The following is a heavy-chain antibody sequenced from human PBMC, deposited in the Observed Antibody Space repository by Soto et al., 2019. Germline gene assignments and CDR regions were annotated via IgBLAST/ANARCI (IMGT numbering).Heavy chain of an antibody. CDR3: AKVARYNWNQTPVAPRSMDV. CDR1: GYTFTSYD. D-gene: IGHD1-20*01. Sequence: ASVKVSCKASGYTFTSYDINWVRQATGQGLEWMGWMNPNSGNTGYAQKFQGRVTMTRNTSISTAYMELSSLRSEDTAVYYCAKVARYNWNQTPVAPRSMDVWGQGTTVTVSS. V-gene: IGHV1-8*01. CDR2: MNPNSGNT. J-gene: IGHJ6*02.